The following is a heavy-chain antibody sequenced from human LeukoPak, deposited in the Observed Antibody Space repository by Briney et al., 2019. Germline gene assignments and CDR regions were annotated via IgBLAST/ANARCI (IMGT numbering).Heavy chain of an antibody. CDR3: ARVVRGDAYNYDY. CDR1: GFTFSSYT. CDR2: ISTSGDSM. J-gene: IGHJ4*02. Sequence: GGSLRLSCAASGFTFSSYTTNWVRQAPGKGLEWVSSISTSGDSMYHADSVKGRFTTSRDNARNSLYLQMNSLRAEDTAVYYCARVVRGDAYNYDYWGRGTLVTVSS. D-gene: IGHD5-24*01. V-gene: IGHV3-21*01.